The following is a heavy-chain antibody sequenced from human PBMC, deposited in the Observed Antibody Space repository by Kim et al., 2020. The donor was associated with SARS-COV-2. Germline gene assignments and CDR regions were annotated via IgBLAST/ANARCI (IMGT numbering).Heavy chain of an antibody. V-gene: IGHV3-23*01. CDR3: AKEGAAIGTALFEF. D-gene: IGHD5-18*01. CDR2: ISDNGAGT. J-gene: IGHJ1*01. Sequence: GGSLRLSCAASGFNFGSYAMSWVRQAPGKGLEWVSGISDNGAGTFYADSVKGRFTISRDNPKNTLYLQMNSLRAEDTAVYYCAKEGAAIGTALFEFWGQGTPVTVSS. CDR1: GFNFGSYA.